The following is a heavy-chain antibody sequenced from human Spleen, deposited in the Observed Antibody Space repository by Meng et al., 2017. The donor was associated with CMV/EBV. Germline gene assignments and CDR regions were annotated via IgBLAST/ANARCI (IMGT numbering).Heavy chain of an antibody. J-gene: IGHJ5*02. CDR3: ARSDLAAAGYNWFDP. D-gene: IGHD6-13*01. Sequence: AQMQESGPRLVKSSQPLSLPCTVSGGSISSGSYYWSWVRPPPGKGLEWIGYIYYSGSTYYNPSLKSRVTISVDTSKNQFSLKLSSVTAADTAVYYCARSDLAAAGYNWFDPWGQGTLVTVSS. CDR2: IYYSGST. V-gene: IGHV4-30-4*08. CDR1: GGSISSGSYY.